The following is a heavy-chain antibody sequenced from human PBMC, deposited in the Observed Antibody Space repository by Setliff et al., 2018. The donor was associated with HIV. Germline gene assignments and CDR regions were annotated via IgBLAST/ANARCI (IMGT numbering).Heavy chain of an antibody. CDR2: VDYTGST. Sequence: LSLTCTVSGGSISTSNYYWGWVRQPPGKGLEWVGNVDYTGSTYYNPSLKSRVTISVDTSKNQFSLRLNSVTAADTAVYYCARQGNIVVVTSFDYWGQGTLVTVS. J-gene: IGHJ4*02. V-gene: IGHV4-39*07. CDR3: ARQGNIVVVTSFDY. CDR1: GGSISTSNYY. D-gene: IGHD2-21*02.